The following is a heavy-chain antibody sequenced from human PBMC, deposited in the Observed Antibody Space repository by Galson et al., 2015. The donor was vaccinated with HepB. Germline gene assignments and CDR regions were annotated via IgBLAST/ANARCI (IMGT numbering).Heavy chain of an antibody. J-gene: IGHJ6*03. CDR1: GYTFTGYY. CDR2: INPNSGGT. Sequence: SVKVSCKASGYTFTGYYMHWVRQAPGQGLEWMGRINPNSGGTNYAQKFQGRVTMTRDTSISTAYMELSRLRSDDTAVYYCAAAGITMIQGHSYYCYTDLWGKWTTVTVS. V-gene: IGHV1-2*06. CDR3: AAAGITMIQGHSYYCYTDL. D-gene: IGHD3-10*01.